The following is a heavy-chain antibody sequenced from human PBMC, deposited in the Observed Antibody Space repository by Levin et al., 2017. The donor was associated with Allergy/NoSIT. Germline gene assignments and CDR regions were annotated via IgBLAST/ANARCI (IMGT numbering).Heavy chain of an antibody. CDR2: IFPGDSDT. D-gene: IGHD6-19*01. Sequence: PGESLKISCEGSGYTFTSYWIAWVRQMPGQGLEWMGVIFPGDSDTRYSPSFQGQVTISADKSISTAYLQWTSLKASDTAMYYCAREDSGFDYWGQGTLVTVSS. J-gene: IGHJ4*02. CDR3: AREDSGFDY. V-gene: IGHV5-51*01. CDR1: GYTFTSYW.